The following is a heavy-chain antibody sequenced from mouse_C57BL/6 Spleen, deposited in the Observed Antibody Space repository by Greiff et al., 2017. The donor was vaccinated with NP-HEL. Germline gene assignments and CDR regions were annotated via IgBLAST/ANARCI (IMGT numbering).Heavy chain of an antibody. CDR3: AREGWASWSAD. V-gene: IGHV5-17*01. D-gene: IGHD2-3*01. Sequence: DVKLVESGGGLVKPGGSLKLSCAASGFTFSDYGMHWVRQAPEKGLEWVAYISSGSSTIYYADTVKGRFTISRDNAKYTLFLQMTRRRSEDTAMYYCAREGWASWSADWGQGTLVTVSA. J-gene: IGHJ3*01. CDR2: ISSGSSTI. CDR1: GFTFSDYG.